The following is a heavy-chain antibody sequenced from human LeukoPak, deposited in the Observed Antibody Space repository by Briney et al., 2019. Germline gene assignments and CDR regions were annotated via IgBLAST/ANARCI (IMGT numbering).Heavy chain of an antibody. J-gene: IGHJ5*02. CDR2: IYTSGST. CDR1: GGSISSGSYY. D-gene: IGHD3-22*01. Sequence: SQTLSLTCTVSGGSISSGSYYWSWIRQPAGKGLEWIGRIYTSGSTNYNPSLKSRVTISVDTSKNQFSLKPSSVTAADTAVYYCARYPAYYYDSSGYNNWFDPWGQGTLVTVSS. V-gene: IGHV4-61*02. CDR3: ARYPAYYYDSSGYNNWFDP.